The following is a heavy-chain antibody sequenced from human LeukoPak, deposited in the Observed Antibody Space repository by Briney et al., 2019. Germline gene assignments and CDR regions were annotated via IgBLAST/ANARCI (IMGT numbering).Heavy chain of an antibody. Sequence: PSETLSLTCTVSGGSISSYYWSWIRQPPGKGLEWIGYIYYSGSTNYNPSLKSRVTVSVDTSKNQFSLKLNSVTAADTAVYYCARGLITAAGNYFDHWGQGTLVTVSS. J-gene: IGHJ4*02. CDR2: IYYSGST. CDR3: ARGLITAAGNYFDH. D-gene: IGHD6-13*01. CDR1: GGSISSYY. V-gene: IGHV4-59*01.